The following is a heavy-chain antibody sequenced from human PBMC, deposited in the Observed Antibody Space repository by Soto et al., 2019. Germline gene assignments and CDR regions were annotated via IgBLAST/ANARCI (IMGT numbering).Heavy chain of an antibody. CDR1: GYTFTSFR. V-gene: IGHV1-18*01. CDR3: AVLYCSSTSCYPDY. D-gene: IGHD2-2*01. J-gene: IGHJ4*02. CDR2: ISAYSGDT. Sequence: QLVQSGGEVKKPGASVKVSCRASGYTFTSFRITWVRQAPGQGLEWMGWISAYSGDTNYAQRFQGRVTMTTDTSTSIAYMEVQSLRSDDTAVYYCAVLYCSSTSCYPDYWGQGTLVTVSS.